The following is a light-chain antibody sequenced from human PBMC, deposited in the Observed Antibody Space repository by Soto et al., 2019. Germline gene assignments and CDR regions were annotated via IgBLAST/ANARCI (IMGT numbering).Light chain of an antibody. CDR2: DAS. J-gene: IGKJ4*01. V-gene: IGKV3-11*01. CDR1: QSVNNY. CDR3: QQRYDWPLT. Sequence: EIVLTQSLATLSLSPGERATLSCRASQSVNNYLAWYQQKPGQAPRLLIYDASNRATGIPARFSGTGSGTDFTLTISRLEPEGFAVYYCQQRYDWPLTFGGGTKVEIK.